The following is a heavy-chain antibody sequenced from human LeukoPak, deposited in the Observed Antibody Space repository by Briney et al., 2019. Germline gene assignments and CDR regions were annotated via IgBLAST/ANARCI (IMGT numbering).Heavy chain of an antibody. Sequence: ASVKVSCKASGYTFTGYYMHWVRQAPGQGLEWMGWMNPNSGNTGYAQKFQGRVTMTRNTSISTAYMELSSLRSEDTAVYYCARETYYYDSSGYLGDAFDIWGQGTMVTVSS. D-gene: IGHD3-22*01. J-gene: IGHJ3*02. CDR1: GYTFTGYY. CDR2: MNPNSGNT. V-gene: IGHV1-8*02. CDR3: ARETYYYDSSGYLGDAFDI.